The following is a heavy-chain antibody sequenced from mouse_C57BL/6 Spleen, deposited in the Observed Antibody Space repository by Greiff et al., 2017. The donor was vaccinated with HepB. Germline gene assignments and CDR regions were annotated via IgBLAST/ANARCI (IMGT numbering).Heavy chain of an antibody. CDR1: GYTFTSYW. D-gene: IGHD1-1*01. CDR3: AREGSSGYYFDY. Sequence: VQLQQPGAELVKPGASVKLSCKASGYTFTSYWMHWVKQRPGQGLEWIGMIHPNSGSTNYNEKFKSKATLTVEKSSSTAYMQLSSLTSEDSAVYYCAREGSSGYYFDYWGQGTTLTVSS. J-gene: IGHJ2*01. V-gene: IGHV1-64*01. CDR2: IHPNSGST.